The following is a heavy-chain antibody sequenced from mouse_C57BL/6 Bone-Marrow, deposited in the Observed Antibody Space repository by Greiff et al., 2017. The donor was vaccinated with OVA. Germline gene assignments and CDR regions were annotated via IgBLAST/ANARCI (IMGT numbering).Heavy chain of an antibody. D-gene: IGHD2-1*01. CDR3: TSYGNFDY. CDR2: IDLEIGDT. CDR1: GSNIQDAY. J-gene: IGHJ2*01. Sequence: EVQLQQPGAELLRPGAPVKLPSTASGSNIQDAYMPWLKQRPEQGLEWFGWIDLEIGDTAFASKFQGKATITADTSSNTAYLQLSSLTADDTAVYYCTSYGNFDYWGQGTTLTVSS. V-gene: IGHV14-4*01.